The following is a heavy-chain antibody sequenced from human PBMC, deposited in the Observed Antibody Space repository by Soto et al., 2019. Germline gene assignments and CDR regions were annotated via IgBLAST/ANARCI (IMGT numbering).Heavy chain of an antibody. CDR1: GGSFSGYY. D-gene: IGHD5-18*01. CDR2: INHSGST. CDR3: ASTLRTAPLFDY. V-gene: IGHV4-34*01. Sequence: SETLSLTCAVCGGSFSGYYWSWIRQPPGKGLEWIGEINHSGSTNYNPSLKSRVTISVDTSKNQFSLKLSSVTAADTAVYYCASTLRTAPLFDYWGQGTLVTVSS. J-gene: IGHJ4*02.